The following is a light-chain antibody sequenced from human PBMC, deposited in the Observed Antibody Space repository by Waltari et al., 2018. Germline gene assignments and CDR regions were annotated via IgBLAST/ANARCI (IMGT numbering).Light chain of an antibody. J-gene: IGLJ3*02. CDR1: GSNVGSNT. V-gene: IGLV1-44*01. CDR2: NND. CDR3: AAWDDSLNGWV. Sequence: QSVLTQPPSASETPGQRVTISCSGSGSNVGSNTVSWYQQFPGTAPRLLIYNNDDRPSGVPDRVSGSKSGSSGSLAITGLQSEDEADYYCAAWDDSLNGWVVGRGTKVTVL.